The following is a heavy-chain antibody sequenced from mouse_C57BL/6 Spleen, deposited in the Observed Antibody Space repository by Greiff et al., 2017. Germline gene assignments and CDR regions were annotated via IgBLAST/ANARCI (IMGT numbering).Heavy chain of an antibody. D-gene: IGHD2-3*01. CDR2: MYPGDGDT. CDR1: GYAFSRSW. V-gene: IGHV1-82*01. CDR3: ARGNDDGYLSY. J-gene: IGHJ3*01. Sequence: VQLQQSGPELVQPGASVKISCKASGYAFSRSWLNWVKQRPGQGLEWIGRMYPGDGDTNYNGTFKGKATLTADKSSSTAYMQLSSLTSEDAAVDFCARGNDDGYLSYWGKGTLGTGSA.